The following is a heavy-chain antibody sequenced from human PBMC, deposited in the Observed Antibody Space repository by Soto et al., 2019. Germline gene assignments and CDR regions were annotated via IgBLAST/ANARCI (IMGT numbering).Heavy chain of an antibody. V-gene: IGHV3-30*03. D-gene: IGHD3-22*01. CDR3: ATDDGTVFYDTSGYPLDY. CDR2: IAYDGTNT. J-gene: IGHJ4*02. Sequence: RWSLRLSCASYVFTFSNYGMQWVRQAPGKGLEWVAIIAYDGTNTYYADSVKGRFTVSRDNSKNTLYLQMNRLRDEDTAVYYCATDDGTVFYDTSGYPLDYWGQGTMVTVSS. CDR1: VFTFSNYG.